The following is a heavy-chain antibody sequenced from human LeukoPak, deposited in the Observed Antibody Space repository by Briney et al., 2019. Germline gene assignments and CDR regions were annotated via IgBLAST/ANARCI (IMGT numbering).Heavy chain of an antibody. Sequence: GGSLRLSCAASGFTFSSYSMNWVRQVPGKGLEWVSSISSSSSYIYYADSVKGRFTISRDNAKNSLYLQMNSLRAEDTAVYYCARDLERITIFGVVVGLWGQGTLVTVSS. D-gene: IGHD3-3*01. V-gene: IGHV3-21*01. J-gene: IGHJ4*02. CDR3: ARDLERITIFGVVVGL. CDR1: GFTFSSYS. CDR2: ISSSSSYI.